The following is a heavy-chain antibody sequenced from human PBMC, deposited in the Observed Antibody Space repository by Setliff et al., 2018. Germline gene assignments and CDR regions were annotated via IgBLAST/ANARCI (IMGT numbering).Heavy chain of an antibody. CDR1: GFTFSSSW. CDR3: AREMRHNKRWYCGYYFDY. Sequence: GGSLRLSCAASGFTFSSSWMIWVRQVPGKGLDWVANMNQDSTNKYHVDSVKGRFTISRDSAKNSLYLQMNSLRVEDTALYYCAREMRHNKRWYCGYYFDYWGQGTLVTVSS. J-gene: IGHJ4*02. V-gene: IGHV3-7*03. D-gene: IGHD3-10*01. CDR2: MNQDSTNK.